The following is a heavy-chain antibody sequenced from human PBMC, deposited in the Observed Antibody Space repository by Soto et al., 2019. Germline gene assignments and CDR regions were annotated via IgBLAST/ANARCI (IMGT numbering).Heavy chain of an antibody. Sequence: GGSLRLSCAASDFTFSIYTMTWVRQAPGKGLEWASSISDSSSYIYYADSVKGRFTISRDNAKNALYLQMNSLRPEDTAVYYCARVRSTGSGYFDYWGPGTLVTVSS. CDR2: ISDSSSYI. CDR3: ARVRSTGSGYFDY. J-gene: IGHJ4*02. V-gene: IGHV3-21*06. CDR1: DFTFSIYT. D-gene: IGHD1-1*01.